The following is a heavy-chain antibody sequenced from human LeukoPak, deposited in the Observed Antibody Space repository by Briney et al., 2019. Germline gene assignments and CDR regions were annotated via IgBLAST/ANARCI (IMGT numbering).Heavy chain of an antibody. D-gene: IGHD3-16*01. J-gene: IGHJ4*02. CDR1: GFTSTNFA. CDR2: IIVGSGAT. Sequence: SVKVSCKASGFTSTNFAVQWVRQTRGQRLEWIGWIIVGSGATKCAQDFQERVTITRDLSTSTLYMELRSLTSEDTAVYYCAADLSNPRMGASYLDSWGQGTLVTVSS. V-gene: IGHV1-58*01. CDR3: AADLSNPRMGASYLDS.